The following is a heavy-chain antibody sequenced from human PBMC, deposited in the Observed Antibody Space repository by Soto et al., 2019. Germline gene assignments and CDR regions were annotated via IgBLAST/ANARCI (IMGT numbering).Heavy chain of an antibody. CDR3: AREYDINGKGDY. CDR2: INAGNGNT. V-gene: IGHV1-3*01. D-gene: IGHD1-26*01. J-gene: IGHJ4*02. CDR1: GYTFTSYA. Sequence: GASVKVSCKASGYTFTSYAMHWVRQAPGQRLEWMGWINAGNGNTKYSQKFQGRVTITRDTSASTAYMELSSLRSEDTAVYYCAREYDINGKGDYWGQGTLVTVSS.